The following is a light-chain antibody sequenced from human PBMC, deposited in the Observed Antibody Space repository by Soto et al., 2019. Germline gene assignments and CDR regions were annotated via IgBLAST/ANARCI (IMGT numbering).Light chain of an antibody. CDR2: DVS. Sequence: QSALTQPASVSGSPGQSITISCTGTSSDVGDYNYVSWYQHHPGKAPKLLIYDVSNRPSGVSNRFSASKSGNTASLTISGLQAEDEADYYCSSYTSSSTVVFGGGTKVTVL. V-gene: IGLV2-14*03. CDR1: SSDVGDYNY. CDR3: SSYTSSSTVV. J-gene: IGLJ2*01.